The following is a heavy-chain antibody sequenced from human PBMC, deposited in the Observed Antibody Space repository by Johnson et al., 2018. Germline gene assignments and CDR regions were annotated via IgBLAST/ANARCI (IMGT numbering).Heavy chain of an antibody. J-gene: IGHJ3*02. V-gene: IGHV3-9*01. D-gene: IGHD1-26*01. CDR1: GFTFDDYA. Sequence: VQLVESGGGLVQPGRSLRLSCAASGFTFDDYAMHWVRQAPGKGLEWVSGISWNSGSIGYADSVKGRFTISRDNAKNSLYLQMNSLRAEDTALYYCAKEGGSYGAFDIWGQGTMVTVSS. CDR2: ISWNSGSI. CDR3: AKEGGSYGAFDI.